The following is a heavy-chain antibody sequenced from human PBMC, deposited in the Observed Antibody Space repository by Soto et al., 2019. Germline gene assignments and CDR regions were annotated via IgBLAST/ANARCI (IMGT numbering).Heavy chain of an antibody. Sequence: EVQLVESGGGLVQPGGSLRLSCAASGFTFSSYSMNWVRQAPGKGLEWVSYISSSSSTIYYADSVKGRFTISRDNAKNSLYLQMNSLRDEDTAVYYCARDDYYDSSGYRYYYSGMDVWGQGTTVTVSS. D-gene: IGHD3-22*01. V-gene: IGHV3-48*02. CDR3: ARDDYYDSSGYRYYYSGMDV. CDR2: ISSSSSTI. CDR1: GFTFSSYS. J-gene: IGHJ6*02.